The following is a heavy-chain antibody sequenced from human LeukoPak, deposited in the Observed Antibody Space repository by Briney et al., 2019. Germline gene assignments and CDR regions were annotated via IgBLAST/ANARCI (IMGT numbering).Heavy chain of an antibody. CDR1: GFTFSSYA. D-gene: IGHD1-26*01. CDR3: AKSIVGATRGYYYMDV. Sequence: PGGSLRLSCVVSGFTFSSYAMSWVRQAPGKGLEWVSAISGSGGSTYYADSVKGRFTISRDNSKNTLYLQMNSLRAEDTAVYYCAKSIVGATRGYYYMDVWGKGTTVTVPS. V-gene: IGHV3-23*01. J-gene: IGHJ6*03. CDR2: ISGSGGST.